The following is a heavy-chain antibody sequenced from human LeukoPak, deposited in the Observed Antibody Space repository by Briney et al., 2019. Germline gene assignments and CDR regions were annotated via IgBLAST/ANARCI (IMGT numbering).Heavy chain of an antibody. J-gene: IGHJ4*02. CDR2: ISYDGSNK. D-gene: IGHD5-24*01. Sequence: GGSLRLSFAASGFTFSSYGMHWVRQAPGKGLEWVAVISYDGSNKYYADSVKGRFTISRDNSKNTLYLQMNSLRAEDTAVYYCAKANVEMAGFDYWGQGTLVTVSS. CDR1: GFTFSSYG. CDR3: AKANVEMAGFDY. V-gene: IGHV3-30*18.